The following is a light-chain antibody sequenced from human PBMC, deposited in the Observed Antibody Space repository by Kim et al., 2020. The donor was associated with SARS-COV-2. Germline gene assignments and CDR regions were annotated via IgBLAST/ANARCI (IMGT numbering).Light chain of an antibody. J-gene: IGLJ1*01. CDR3: CSYANSRRYV. CDR1: NNDIGMYDL. CDR2: DVA. V-gene: IGLV2-23*02. Sequence: GQAITIPCTGVNNDIGMYDLVSWYQQHPGQAPKLIIYDVAKRPSGVSDRFSGSKSGNVASLTISLIQPEDEAEYFCCSYANSRRYVFGTGTKVTVL.